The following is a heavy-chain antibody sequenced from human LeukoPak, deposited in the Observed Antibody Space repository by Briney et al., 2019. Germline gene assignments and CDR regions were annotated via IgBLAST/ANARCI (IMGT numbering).Heavy chain of an antibody. CDR1: GFTFSSYA. Sequence: GGSLRLSCAASGFTFSSYAMSWVRQAPGKGLEWVSTISGIGGSTYYADSVKGRFTISGDNSKNTLYLQMNSLRAEDTAVYYCAKVAGYCSGGSCYSLYYFDYWGQGTLVTVSS. CDR3: AKVAGYCSGGSCYSLYYFDY. V-gene: IGHV3-23*01. CDR2: ISGIGGST. J-gene: IGHJ4*02. D-gene: IGHD2-15*01.